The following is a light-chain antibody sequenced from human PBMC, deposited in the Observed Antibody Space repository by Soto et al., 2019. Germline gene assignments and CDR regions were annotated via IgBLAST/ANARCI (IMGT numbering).Light chain of an antibody. CDR3: HQYGSSWT. J-gene: IGKJ1*01. CDR2: GAS. Sequence: IVLTQSPGTLSFSPGERATLSCRASQSVSSSYLAWYQQKPGQAPRLLIYGASSRATGIPDRFSGSGSGTDFTLTISRLEPEDFAVYFCHQYGSSWTFGQGTKVAI. CDR1: QSVSSSY. V-gene: IGKV3-20*01.